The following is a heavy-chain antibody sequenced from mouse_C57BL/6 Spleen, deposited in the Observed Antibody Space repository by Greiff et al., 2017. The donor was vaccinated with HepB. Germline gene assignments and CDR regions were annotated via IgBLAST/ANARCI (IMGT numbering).Heavy chain of an antibody. CDR3: ARKEGIITTVVAGDY. Sequence: QVQLQQPGAELVKPGASVKLSCKASGYTFTSYWMQWVKQRPGQGLEWIGEIDPSDSYTNYNQKFKGKATLTVDTSSSTAYMQLSSLTSEDSAVYYCARKEGIITTVVAGDYWGQGTTLTVSS. J-gene: IGHJ2*01. CDR1: GYTFTSYW. CDR2: IDPSDSYT. V-gene: IGHV1-50*01. D-gene: IGHD1-1*01.